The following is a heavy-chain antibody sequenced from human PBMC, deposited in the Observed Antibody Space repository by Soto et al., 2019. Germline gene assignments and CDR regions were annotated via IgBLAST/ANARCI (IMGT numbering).Heavy chain of an antibody. D-gene: IGHD1-26*01. Sequence: TLSLTCTVSGGSISSGGYYWSWIRQHPGKGLEWIGYIYYSGSTYYNPSLKSRVTISVDTSKNQFSLKLSSVTAADTAVYYCARGIESPSYYYYGMDVWGQGTTVTVSS. V-gene: IGHV4-31*03. CDR1: GGSISSGGYY. CDR2: IYYSGST. CDR3: ARGIESPSYYYYGMDV. J-gene: IGHJ6*02.